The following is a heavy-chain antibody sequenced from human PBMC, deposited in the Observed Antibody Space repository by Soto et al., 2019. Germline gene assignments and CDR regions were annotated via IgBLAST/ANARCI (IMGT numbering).Heavy chain of an antibody. CDR3: ARNSLNWNYVDFWFDP. Sequence: GASVKVSCKASGYTFTSYYMHWVRQAPGQGLEWMGIINPSGGSTSYAQKFQGRVTMTRDTSTSTVYMELSSLRSEDTAVYYCARNSLNWNYVDFWFDPWGQGTLVTVSS. CDR1: GYTFTSYY. V-gene: IGHV1-46*01. CDR2: INPSGGST. J-gene: IGHJ5*02. D-gene: IGHD1-7*01.